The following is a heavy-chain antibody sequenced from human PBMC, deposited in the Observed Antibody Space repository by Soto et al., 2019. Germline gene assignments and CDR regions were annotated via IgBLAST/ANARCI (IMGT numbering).Heavy chain of an antibody. J-gene: IGHJ4*02. CDR2: ISSSSSYI. Sequence: PWGSLRLSCAASGFTFSSYSMNWVRQAPGKGLEWVSSISSSSSYIYYADSVKGRFTISRDNAKNSLYLQMNSLRAEDTAVYYCARDHRDGYNYNYWGQGTLVTVSS. V-gene: IGHV3-21*01. CDR3: ARDHRDGYNYNY. D-gene: IGHD5-12*01. CDR1: GFTFSSYS.